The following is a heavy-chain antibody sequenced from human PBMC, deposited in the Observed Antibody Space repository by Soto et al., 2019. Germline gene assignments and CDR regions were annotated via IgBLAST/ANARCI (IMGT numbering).Heavy chain of an antibody. V-gene: IGHV3-33*01. Sequence: QVQLVESGGGVVQPGRSLRLSCAASGFTFSSYGMHWVRQAPGKGLEWVAVIWYDGSNKYYADSVKGRFTISRDNSKTTLYLQMNSLRAEDTAVYYCARDSGHTLDKYGGMDVWGQGTTVTVSS. CDR1: GFTFSSYG. CDR3: ARDSGHTLDKYGGMDV. CDR2: IWYDGSNK. J-gene: IGHJ6*02. D-gene: IGHD2-2*03.